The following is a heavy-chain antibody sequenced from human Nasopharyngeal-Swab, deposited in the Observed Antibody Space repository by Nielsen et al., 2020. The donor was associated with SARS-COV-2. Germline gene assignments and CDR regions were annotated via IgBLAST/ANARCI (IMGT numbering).Heavy chain of an antibody. J-gene: IGHJ4*02. Sequence: GASLKISCAASGFTFSSYAMSWVRQAPGKGLEWVSVIYSGGSSTYYADSVKGRFTISRDNSKNTLYLQMNSLRAEDTAVYYCAKGWVSSSPPSFDYWGQGTLVTVSS. CDR1: GFTFSSYA. V-gene: IGHV3-23*03. D-gene: IGHD6-6*01. CDR2: IYSGGSST. CDR3: AKGWVSSSPPSFDY.